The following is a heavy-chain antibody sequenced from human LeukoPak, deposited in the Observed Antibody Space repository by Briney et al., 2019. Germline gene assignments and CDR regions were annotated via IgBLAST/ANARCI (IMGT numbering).Heavy chain of an antibody. Sequence: GGPLRLSCAASGFTFSSYAMSWVRQAPGKGLEWVSAISGSGGSTYYADSVKGRFTISRDNSKNTLYLQMNSLRAEDTAVYYCAKSGGSGSYYSYWGQGTLVTVSS. V-gene: IGHV3-23*01. CDR1: GFTFSSYA. J-gene: IGHJ4*02. CDR2: ISGSGGST. D-gene: IGHD3-10*01. CDR3: AKSGGSGSYYSY.